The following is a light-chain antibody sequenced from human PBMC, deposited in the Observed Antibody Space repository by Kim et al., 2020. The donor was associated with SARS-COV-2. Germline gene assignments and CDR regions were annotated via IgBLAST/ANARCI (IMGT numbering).Light chain of an antibody. CDR3: QQYYSTPPT. CDR1: QSVLSSSNNKNY. J-gene: IGKJ1*01. CDR2: WAS. V-gene: IGKV4-1*01. Sequence: ATINCKASQSVLSSSNNKNYFAWYQQKPGQPPKLRSYWASTRETGVPDRFSGSGSGTDFTLTISSLQAEDVAVYYCQQYYSTPPTFGQGTKVDIK.